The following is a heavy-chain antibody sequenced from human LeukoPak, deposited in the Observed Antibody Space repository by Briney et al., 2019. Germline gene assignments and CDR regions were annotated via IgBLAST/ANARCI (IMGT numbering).Heavy chain of an antibody. D-gene: IGHD2-15*01. CDR2: ISAYNGNT. CDR3: VRQDPPTATPDY. J-gene: IGHJ4*02. V-gene: IGHV1-18*01. CDR1: GYSFTNYG. Sequence: ASVTVSCKASGYSFTNYGFNWVRQAPGQGLEWMGWISAYNGNTNYAQKLQGRVTMTADTSTSTAYMELRSLRSDDTALYYCVRQDPPTATPDYWGQGTLVTVSS.